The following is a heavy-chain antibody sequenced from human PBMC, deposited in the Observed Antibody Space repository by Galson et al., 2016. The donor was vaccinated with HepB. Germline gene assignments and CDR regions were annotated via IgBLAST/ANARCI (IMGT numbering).Heavy chain of an antibody. CDR1: GGSFSTYY. V-gene: IGHV4-34*01. Sequence: ETLSLTCTVSGGSFSTYYWIWIRQPPGKGLEWIGEINHSGATNFNPSLKSRVTISVDTSKNQFSLNLNSVTPADTAVYYCARAMVAATSPFDYWGQGTLVTVSS. CDR3: ARAMVAATSPFDY. J-gene: IGHJ4*02. D-gene: IGHD2-15*01. CDR2: INHSGAT.